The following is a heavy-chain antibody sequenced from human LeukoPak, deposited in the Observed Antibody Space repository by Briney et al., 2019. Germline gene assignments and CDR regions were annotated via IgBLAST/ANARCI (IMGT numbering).Heavy chain of an antibody. D-gene: IGHD3-10*01. J-gene: IGHJ4*02. V-gene: IGHV4-59*08. CDR2: IHYRGSP. CDR1: GGSINTYY. CDR3: ARHNKTPTYYYGSGSYFDS. Sequence: PSETLSLTCTVPGGSINTYYWSWIRQPPGKGLEWIGYIHYRGSPNYNPSLKMRVTISVDTTNNQFSLKLRSVTAEDTAVYYCARHNKTPTYYYGSGSYFDSWGQGTLVTVSS.